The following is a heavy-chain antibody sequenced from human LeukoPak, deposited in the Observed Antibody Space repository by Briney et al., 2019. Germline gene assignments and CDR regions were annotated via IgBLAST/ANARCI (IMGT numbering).Heavy chain of an antibody. CDR2: IWYDGSNK. CDR3: AKSDDYGDYGTSDY. J-gene: IGHJ4*02. D-gene: IGHD4-17*01. Sequence: GGSLRLSCAASGFTFSSYGMHWVRQAPGKGLEWVAVIWYDGSNKYYADSVKGRFTISRDNSKSTLYLQMNSLRAEDTAVYYCAKSDDYGDYGTSDYWGQGTLVTVSS. CDR1: GFTFSSYG. V-gene: IGHV3-33*06.